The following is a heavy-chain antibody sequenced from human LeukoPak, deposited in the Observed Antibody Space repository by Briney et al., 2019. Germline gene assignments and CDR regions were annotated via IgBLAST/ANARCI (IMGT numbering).Heavy chain of an antibody. D-gene: IGHD3-10*01. V-gene: IGHV1-2*02. CDR3: ARAPRTYGSGSFTFDP. CDR2: INPNSGGT. CDR1: GYTFTGYY. J-gene: IGHJ5*02. Sequence: ASVKVSCKASGYTFTGYYMHWVRQAPGLGLEWMGWINPNSGGTNYAQKFQGRVTMTRDTSISTAYMELSRLRSDDTAVYYCARAPRTYGSGSFTFDPWGQGTLVTVSS.